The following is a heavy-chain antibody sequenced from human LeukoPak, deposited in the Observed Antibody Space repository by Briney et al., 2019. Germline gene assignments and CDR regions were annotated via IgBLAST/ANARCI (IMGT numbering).Heavy chain of an antibody. D-gene: IGHD6-19*01. V-gene: IGHV3-66*02. CDR3: AKDLNSGGYDPSSGWYLALSGMDV. CDR2: IYSGGST. J-gene: IGHJ6*02. Sequence: GGSLRLSCAASGFTVSSNYMSWVRQAPGKGLEWVSVIYSGGSTYYADSVKGRFTISRDNSKNTLYLQMNSLRAEDTAVYYCAKDLNSGGYDPSSGWYLALSGMDVWGQGTTVTVSS. CDR1: GFTVSSNY.